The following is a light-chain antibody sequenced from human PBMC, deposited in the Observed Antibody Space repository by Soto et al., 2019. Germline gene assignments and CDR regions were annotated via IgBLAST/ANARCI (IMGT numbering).Light chain of an antibody. V-gene: IGKV3-20*01. J-gene: IGKJ1*01. CDR1: QSVPQNY. Sequence: EIVLTQSPGTLSLSPGERATLSCRASQSVPQNYLAWYQHKPGQAPRLLIYGPSSRATGIPDRFSGSGSGTDFTLSISRLEPEDFAVYYCHQYATSPQTFGQGTKVEIK. CDR3: HQYATSPQT. CDR2: GPS.